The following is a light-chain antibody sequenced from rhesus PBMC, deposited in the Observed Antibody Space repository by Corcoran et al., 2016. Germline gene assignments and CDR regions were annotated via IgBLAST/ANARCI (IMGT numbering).Light chain of an antibody. CDR2: KAS. Sequence: DIQMTQSPSSLSASVGDTVTITCQASQGIAKSLAWYQQKPGKATTLLIYKASSLQSGVPSRFSGRGSGTDFTLTINSLQFDDFATYCCQQYYSRPWTFVQGTKVEIK. CDR1: QGIAKS. CDR3: QQYYSRPWT. V-gene: IGKV1-21*01. J-gene: IGKJ1*01.